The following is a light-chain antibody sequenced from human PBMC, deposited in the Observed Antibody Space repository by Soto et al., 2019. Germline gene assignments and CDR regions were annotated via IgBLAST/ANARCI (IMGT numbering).Light chain of an antibody. CDR3: SSYTSSSSPYV. CDR1: SSDVGGYNY. Sequence: QSVLTQPASVSGSPGQSITISCTGTSSDVGGYNYVSWYQQHPGKAPKLMIYDVSNRPSGVSSRFSGSKSGNTASLTTSGLQAEDEADYYCSSYTSSSSPYVFGTGTKLTVL. CDR2: DVS. J-gene: IGLJ1*01. V-gene: IGLV2-14*01.